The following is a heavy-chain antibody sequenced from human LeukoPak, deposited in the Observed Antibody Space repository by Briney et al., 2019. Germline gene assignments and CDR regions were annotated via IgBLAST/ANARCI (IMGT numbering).Heavy chain of an antibody. CDR1: GFTFSSYA. CDR2: ISGSGGST. CDR3: AKVVVVTQSFVDY. V-gene: IGHV3-23*01. Sequence: GGSLRLSCAASGFTFSSYAMSWVRQAQGKWLEWVSAISGSGGSTYYADSVKGRFTISRDNSKNTLYLQMNSLRAEDTAVYYGAKVVVVTQSFVDYWGQGTLVTVSS. J-gene: IGHJ4*02. D-gene: IGHD4-23*01.